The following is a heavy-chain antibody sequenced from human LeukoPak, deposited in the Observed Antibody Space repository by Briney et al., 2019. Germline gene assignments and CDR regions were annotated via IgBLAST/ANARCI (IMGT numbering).Heavy chain of an antibody. CDR2: IYSGGST. D-gene: IGHD2-2*01. J-gene: IGHJ4*02. CDR1: GFTVSNNY. Sequence: GGSLRLSCAASGFTVSNNYMSWVRQAPGKGLKWVSDIYSGGSTHYADSVKGRFTISRDNSKNTLYLQMNSLRAEDTAVYYCARRYCSSTSCLFDYWGQGTLVTVSS. V-gene: IGHV3-53*05. CDR3: ARRYCSSTSCLFDY.